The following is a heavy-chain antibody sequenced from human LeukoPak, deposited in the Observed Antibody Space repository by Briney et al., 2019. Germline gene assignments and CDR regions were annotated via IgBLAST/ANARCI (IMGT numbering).Heavy chain of an antibody. CDR2: INSDGSST. V-gene: IGHV3-74*01. Sequence: GGSLRLSCAASGFTFSSYWMHWVRQTPGKGLVWVSRINSDGSSTSYADSVKGRFTISKDNAKNTLYLKMNSLRAEDTAVYYCARGSYSSSWYDNNAFDYWGQGTLVTVSS. CDR3: ARGSYSSSWYDNNAFDY. CDR1: GFTFSSYW. D-gene: IGHD6-13*01. J-gene: IGHJ4*02.